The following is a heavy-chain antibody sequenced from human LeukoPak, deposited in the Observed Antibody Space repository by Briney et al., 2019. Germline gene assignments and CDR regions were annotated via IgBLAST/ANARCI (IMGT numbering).Heavy chain of an antibody. CDR1: GYTFTGYY. Sequence: GASAKVSKASGYTFTGYYMHWGRQAPGQGLHWMGWINPNSGGTNYAQKFQGWVTMTRDTSISTAYMELSRLRSDDTAVYYCARDRNIVATEFDYWGQGTLVTVSS. CDR3: ARDRNIVATEFDY. CDR2: INPNSGGT. J-gene: IGHJ4*02. V-gene: IGHV1-2*04. D-gene: IGHD5-12*01.